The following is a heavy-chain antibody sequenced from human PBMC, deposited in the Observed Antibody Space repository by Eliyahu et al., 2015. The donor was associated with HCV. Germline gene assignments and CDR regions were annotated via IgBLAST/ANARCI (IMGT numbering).Heavy chain of an antibody. D-gene: IGHD6-13*01. J-gene: IGHJ5*02. CDR2: IIPILGIA. V-gene: IGHV1-69*04. Sequence: QVQLVQSGAEVKKPGSSVKVSCKASGGTFSSYAISWVRQAPGQGLEWMGRIIPILGIANYAQKFQGRVTITADKSTSTAYMELSSLRSEDTAVYYCARDLYSSSWYRINWFDPWGQGTLVTVSS. CDR3: ARDLYSSSWYRINWFDP. CDR1: GGTFSSYA.